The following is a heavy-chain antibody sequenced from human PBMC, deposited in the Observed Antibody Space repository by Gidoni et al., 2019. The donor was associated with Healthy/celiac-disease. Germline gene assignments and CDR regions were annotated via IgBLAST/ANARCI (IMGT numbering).Heavy chain of an antibody. CDR3: AKTPDYDILTGYYFY. J-gene: IGHJ4*02. D-gene: IGHD3-9*01. V-gene: IGHV3-23*01. Sequence: EVQLLESGGGLVQPGGSLRLSCAASGFTFSSYAISCVRQAPGKGLEWVSAISGSGGSTYYADSVKGRFTISRDNSKNTLYLQMNSLRAEDTAVYYCAKTPDYDILTGYYFYWGQGTLVTVSS. CDR1: GFTFSSYA. CDR2: ISGSGGST.